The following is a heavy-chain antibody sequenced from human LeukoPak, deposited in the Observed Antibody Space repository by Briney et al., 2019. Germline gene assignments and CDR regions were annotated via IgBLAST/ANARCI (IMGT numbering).Heavy chain of an antibody. CDR3: ARRLLGYCSGGSCYSGYFQH. CDR2: INHSGST. CDR1: GFTFSSYG. D-gene: IGHD2-15*01. J-gene: IGHJ1*01. V-gene: IGHV4-34*01. Sequence: GSLRLSCAASGFTFSSYGMSWIRQPPGKGLEWIGEINHSGSTNYNPSLKSRVTISVDTSKNQFSLKLSSVTAADTAVYYCARRLLGYCSGGSCYSGYFQHWGQGTLVTVSS.